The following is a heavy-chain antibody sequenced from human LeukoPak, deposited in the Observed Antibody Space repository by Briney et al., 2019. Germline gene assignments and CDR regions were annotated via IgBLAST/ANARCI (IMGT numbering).Heavy chain of an antibody. J-gene: IGHJ4*02. CDR1: GGSITSSNFY. CDR2: FFYTGNP. Sequence: PSETLSLTCTVSGGSITSSNFYWGWIRQPPGKGLEWIGSFFYTGNPYYQPSLRVRLSISLDTSKSLFSLRLNSVTAADTAVYYCARNYYDSSGKYIDQFYIDAWGQGTLVTVSS. V-gene: IGHV4-39*07. CDR3: ARNYYDSSGKYIDQFYIDA. D-gene: IGHD3-22*01.